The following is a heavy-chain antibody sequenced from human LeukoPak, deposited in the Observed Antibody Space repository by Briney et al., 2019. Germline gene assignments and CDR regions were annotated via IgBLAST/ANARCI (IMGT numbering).Heavy chain of an antibody. CDR1: GYTFTSYY. V-gene: IGHV1-46*01. CDR2: INPSGGST. Sequence: ASVKVSCTASGYTFTSYYMHWVRQAPGPGLEWMGIINPSGGSTSYAQKFQGRVTMTRDTSTSTVYMELSSLRSEDTAVYYCARDSSPDTAMELGLQDYWGQGTLVTVSS. J-gene: IGHJ4*02. CDR3: ARDSSPDTAMELGLQDY. D-gene: IGHD5-18*01.